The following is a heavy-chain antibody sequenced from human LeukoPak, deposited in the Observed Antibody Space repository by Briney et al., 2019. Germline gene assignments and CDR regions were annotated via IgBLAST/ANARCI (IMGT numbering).Heavy chain of an antibody. CDR3: ARDSKLGYCSSTSCLYYYYYGMDA. V-gene: IGHV3-23*01. Sequence: GGSLRLSCAASGFTFSSYAMSWVRQAPGKGLEWVSVISGSGGSTYYADSVKGRFTISRDNSKNTLYLQMNSLRAEDTAVYYCARDSKLGYCSSTSCLYYYYYGMDAWGQGTTVTVSS. CDR2: ISGSGGST. D-gene: IGHD2-2*01. CDR1: GFTFSSYA. J-gene: IGHJ6*02.